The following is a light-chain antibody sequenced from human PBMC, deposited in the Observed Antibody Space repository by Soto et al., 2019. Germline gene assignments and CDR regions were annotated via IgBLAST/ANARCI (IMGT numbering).Light chain of an antibody. CDR2: DTS. V-gene: IGKV3-11*01. J-gene: IGKJ1*01. CDR1: QSVSNL. CDR3: QQRSIWPWT. Sequence: EVLLTQSPATLSLSPGERATLSCSASQSVSNLLAWYQQKPGQAPRLLIYDTSDRATGLPARFSGSGSGTDFTLTISSLEPEDFAVFYCQQRSIWPWTFGQGTKVDIK.